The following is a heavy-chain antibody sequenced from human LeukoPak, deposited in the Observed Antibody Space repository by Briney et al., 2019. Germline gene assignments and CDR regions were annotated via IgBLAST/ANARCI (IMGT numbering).Heavy chain of an antibody. V-gene: IGHV4-34*01. CDR2: INHRGST. CDR1: GESLSKYY. CDR3: ASSVGSTDY. J-gene: IGHJ4*02. Sequence: SETLSLTCAVYGESLSKYYWTWIRQSPGKGLEWIGEINHRGSTNLNPSLRSRVTLSVDTSKHQFSLKLTSVTAADAAVYYCASSVGSTDYWGQGTLVTVSS. D-gene: IGHD1-26*01.